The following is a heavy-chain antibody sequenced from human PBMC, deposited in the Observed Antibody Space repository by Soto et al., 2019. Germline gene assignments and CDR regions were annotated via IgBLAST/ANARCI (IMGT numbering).Heavy chain of an antibody. V-gene: IGHV3-23*01. J-gene: IGHJ4*02. CDR1: GFTFSNYA. CDR2: ISGSGGST. CDR3: AKANRYCSGSNCYTFDY. D-gene: IGHD2-15*01. Sequence: EVQLLESGGGLVQPGGSLRLSCAASGFTFSNYAMSWVRQAPGKGLEWVSTISGSGGSTYYADSVKGRFTISRDNSKNTLYLQMNTLRAEDTAIYYCAKANRYCSGSNCYTFDYWGQGTLVTVSS.